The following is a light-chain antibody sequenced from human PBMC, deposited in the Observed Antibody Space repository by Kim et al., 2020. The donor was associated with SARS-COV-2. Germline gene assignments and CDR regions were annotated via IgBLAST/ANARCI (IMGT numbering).Light chain of an antibody. CDR3: FSFTSSGSFV. CDR1: TSDIGNYNR. Sequence: GQSVTICCIGCTSDIGNYNRVSWDQQSPGTAPKLLNYEVTKRPSGVPDRFSGSKSDNTASLTISGLQPEDEADYSCFSFTSSGSFVFGTGTKVTVL. J-gene: IGLJ1*01. V-gene: IGLV2-18*02. CDR2: EVT.